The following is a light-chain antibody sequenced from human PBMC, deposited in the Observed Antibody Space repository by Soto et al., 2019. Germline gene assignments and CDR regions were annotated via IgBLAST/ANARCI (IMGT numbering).Light chain of an antibody. Sequence: TQSPVTLSVSPGDRASLSCRASQSVSRFLARYQQTPGQPPRLLIYAASSRVLGVPARFTGSGSGTDFTLTISAVQSEDAAIYYCQQYDHWPPYSFGQGTRLEI. V-gene: IGKV3-15*01. CDR3: QQYDHWPPYS. J-gene: IGKJ2*01. CDR2: AAS. CDR1: QSVSRF.